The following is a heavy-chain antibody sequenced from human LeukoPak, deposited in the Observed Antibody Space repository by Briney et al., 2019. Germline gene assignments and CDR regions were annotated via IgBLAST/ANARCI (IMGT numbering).Heavy chain of an antibody. Sequence: TGPSLRLSCAASGFTIRSYAMNWVRQAPGKGLEWVSGISNSGDTTYYADSVKGRFTISRDNSKNTLYLQMDSLRAEDTAVYYCAIGWELHRFGYWGQGTLVTVSS. J-gene: IGHJ4*02. D-gene: IGHD1-26*01. V-gene: IGHV3-23*01. CDR3: AIGWELHRFGY. CDR2: ISNSGDTT. CDR1: GFTIRSYA.